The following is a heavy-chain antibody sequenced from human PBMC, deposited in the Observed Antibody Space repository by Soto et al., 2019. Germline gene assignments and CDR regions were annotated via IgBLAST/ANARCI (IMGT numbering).Heavy chain of an antibody. D-gene: IGHD1-26*01. V-gene: IGHV3-23*01. CDR3: AKAVGPSYGNDY. Sequence: GGSLRLSCAASGFTFSSYAMSWVRQAPGKGLEWVSAISGSGGSTYYADSVKGRFTISRDNSKNTLYLQMNSLRAEDAAVYYCAKAVGPSYGNDYWGQGTLVTVSS. CDR1: GFTFSSYA. CDR2: ISGSGGST. J-gene: IGHJ4*02.